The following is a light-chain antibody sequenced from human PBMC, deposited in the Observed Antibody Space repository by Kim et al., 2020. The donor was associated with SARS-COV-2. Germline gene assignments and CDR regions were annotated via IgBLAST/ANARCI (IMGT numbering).Light chain of an antibody. V-gene: IGLV1-44*01. J-gene: IGLJ1*01. CDR3: AAWDDSLNVYV. CDR2: SNN. Sequence: QSVLTQSPSASGTPGQRVAISCSGSSTNIGGNTVNWYQQLPGTAPKLLIYSNNQRPSGVPDRFSASKSGTSASLAISGLQSEDEADYYCAAWDDSLNVYVFGTGTKVTVL. CDR1: STNIGGNT.